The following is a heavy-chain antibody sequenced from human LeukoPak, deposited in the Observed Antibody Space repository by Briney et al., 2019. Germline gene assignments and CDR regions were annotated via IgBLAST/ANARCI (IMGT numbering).Heavy chain of an antibody. CDR2: IHYSGST. CDR1: GGSISSGDYY. D-gene: IGHD5-18*01. V-gene: IGHV4-30-4*01. J-gene: IGHJ4*02. CDR3: ARGIYSYGHLGY. Sequence: PSQTLSLTCTVSGGSISSGDYYWSWIRQPPGKGLQWMGYIHYSGSTYYNPSLKSRVTISVDTSKNQFSLKLSSVTAADTAVYCCARGIYSYGHLGYWGQGTLVTVSS.